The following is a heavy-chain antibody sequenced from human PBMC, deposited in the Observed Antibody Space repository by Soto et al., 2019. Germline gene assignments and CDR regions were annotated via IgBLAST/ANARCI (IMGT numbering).Heavy chain of an antibody. D-gene: IGHD6-13*01. CDR3: ARGYSWSRRVNYFDY. Sequence: QVQLVESGGGVVQPGRSLRLSCAASGFTFSSYGMHWVRQAPGKGLEWVAVIWYDGSNKYYADSVKGRFTISRDNSKNTLYLQMNSLRAEDTAVYYCARGYSWSRRVNYFDYWGQGTLVTVSS. J-gene: IGHJ4*02. CDR2: IWYDGSNK. CDR1: GFTFSSYG. V-gene: IGHV3-33*01.